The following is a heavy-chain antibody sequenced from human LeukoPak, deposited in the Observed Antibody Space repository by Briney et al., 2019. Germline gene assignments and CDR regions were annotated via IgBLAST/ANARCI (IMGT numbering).Heavy chain of an antibody. Sequence: GGSLRLSCAASGFTFSDYYMSWIRQAPGKGLEWVSYISSSSYTNYADSVKGRFTISRDNAKNSLYLQMNSLRAEDTAVYYCARDGGYSYGFNYYDGMDVWGKGTTVTVSS. V-gene: IGHV3-11*06. CDR3: ARDGGYSYGFNYYDGMDV. CDR2: ISSSSYT. CDR1: GFTFSDYY. D-gene: IGHD5-18*01. J-gene: IGHJ6*04.